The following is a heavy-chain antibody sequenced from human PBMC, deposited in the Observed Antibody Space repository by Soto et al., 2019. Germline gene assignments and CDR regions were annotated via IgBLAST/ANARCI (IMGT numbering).Heavy chain of an antibody. CDR2: ISWNSGSI. Sequence: GGSLRLSCAASGFTFDDYAMHWVRQAPGKGLEWVSGISWNSGSIGYADSVKGRFTISRDNAKNSLYLQMNSLRAEDTALYYCAKIQYSSGWSPFDYWGQGTLVTVSS. J-gene: IGHJ4*02. CDR3: AKIQYSSGWSPFDY. CDR1: GFTFDDYA. D-gene: IGHD6-19*01. V-gene: IGHV3-9*01.